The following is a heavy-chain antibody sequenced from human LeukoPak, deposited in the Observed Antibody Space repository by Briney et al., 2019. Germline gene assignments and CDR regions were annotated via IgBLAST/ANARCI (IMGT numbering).Heavy chain of an antibody. CDR2: IYPGDSDT. D-gene: IGHD3-22*01. CDR3: ARLELYDSRGKGAFDI. V-gene: IGHV5-51*01. Sequence: GESLKISCKGSGYSFTSYWIGWVRQMPGKGLERMGIIYPGDSDTRYSPSFQGQVTISADKSISTAYLQWSSLKASDTAMYYCARLELYDSRGKGAFDIWGQGTMVTVSS. J-gene: IGHJ3*02. CDR1: GYSFTSYW.